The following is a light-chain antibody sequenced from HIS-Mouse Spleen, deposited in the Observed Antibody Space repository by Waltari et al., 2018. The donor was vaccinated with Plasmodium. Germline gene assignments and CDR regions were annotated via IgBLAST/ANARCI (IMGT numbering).Light chain of an antibody. V-gene: IGKV4-1*01. Sequence: DIVMTQSPDSLAVSLGERATINCKPSQSALYSSNNKNYLAWYQQKPGQPPKLLIYWASTRESGVPDRFSGSGSGTDFTLTISSLQAEDVAVYYCQQYYSTPYTFGQGTKLEIK. CDR3: QQYYSTPYT. CDR1: QSALYSSNNKNY. CDR2: WAS. J-gene: IGKJ2*01.